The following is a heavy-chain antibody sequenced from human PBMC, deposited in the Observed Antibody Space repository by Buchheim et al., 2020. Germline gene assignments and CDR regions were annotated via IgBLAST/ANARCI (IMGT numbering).Heavy chain of an antibody. CDR1: GFSFTFHG. D-gene: IGHD2-8*02. CDR3: ARQTGGYSFDQ. J-gene: IGHJ1*01. V-gene: IGHV3-33*01. Sequence: QVQLMESGGGVVQPGGSLRLSCVASGFSFTFHGMHWVRQAPGKGLEWLAMIWHDGSQSQYIDSIKGRFTISRDTSKNTLYLQMNSLRDEDTAVYYCARQTGGYSFDQWDQGT. CDR2: IWHDGSQS.